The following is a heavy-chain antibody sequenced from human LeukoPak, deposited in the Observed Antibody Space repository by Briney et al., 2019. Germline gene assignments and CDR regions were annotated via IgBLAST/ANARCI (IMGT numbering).Heavy chain of an antibody. D-gene: IGHD6-19*01. V-gene: IGHV4-59*12. Sequence: SETLSLTCTVSGGSISSYYWSWIRQPPGKGLEWIGYIYYSGSTNYNPSLKSRVTISVDTSKNQFSLKLTSVTAADTAVYYCARDFGEEQWLPFDYWGQGTLVTVSS. CDR3: ARDFGEEQWLPFDY. CDR2: IYYSGST. CDR1: GGSISSYY. J-gene: IGHJ4*02.